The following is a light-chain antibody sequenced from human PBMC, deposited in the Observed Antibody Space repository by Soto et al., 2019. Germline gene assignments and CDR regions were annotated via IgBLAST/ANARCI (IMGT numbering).Light chain of an antibody. V-gene: IGKV3-11*01. CDR2: SGY. Sequence: EIVFTQSPCTLSLSPGETATLSFWASQSIISSVAGSQHKPGPSPRLVVYSGYKRAPGIPARFSGSGSGTDFTLTISSLESADFAVYYCQQRYSWIRAFGPGTKVDIK. CDR1: QSIISS. J-gene: IGKJ1*01. CDR3: QQRYSWIRA.